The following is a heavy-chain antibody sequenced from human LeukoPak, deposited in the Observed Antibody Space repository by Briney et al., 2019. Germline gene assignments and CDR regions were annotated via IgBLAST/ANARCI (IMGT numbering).Heavy chain of an antibody. CDR3: ARQGAAGKYYYYYMDV. J-gene: IGHJ6*03. D-gene: IGHD6-13*01. V-gene: IGHV5-51*01. Sequence: GESRKISGKGSGYSFTTNWGGWVRQMPGQGLEWMGIIYPDDSNTIYGPSFQGQVTISADKSINTAYLEWSSLKASDTAIYYCARQGAAGKYYYYYMDVWGKGTTVTVSS. CDR2: IYPDDSNT. CDR1: GYSFTTNW.